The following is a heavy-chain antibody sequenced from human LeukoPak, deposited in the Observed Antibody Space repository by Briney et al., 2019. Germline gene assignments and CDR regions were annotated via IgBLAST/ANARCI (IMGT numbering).Heavy chain of an antibody. CDR3: ARVAYYYDIRGAFDI. V-gene: IGHV4-61*02. Sequence: QTSETLSLTCTVSGGSISSGSYYWSWIRQPAGKGLEWIGRIYTSGSTNYNPSLKSRVTMSVDTSKNQFFLKLSSVTAADTAVYYCARVAYYYDIRGAFDIWGQGTMVTVSS. J-gene: IGHJ3*02. CDR1: GGSISSGSYY. CDR2: IYTSGST. D-gene: IGHD3-22*01.